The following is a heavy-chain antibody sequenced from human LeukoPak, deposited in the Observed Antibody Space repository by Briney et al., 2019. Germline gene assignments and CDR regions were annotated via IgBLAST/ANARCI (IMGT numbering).Heavy chain of an antibody. V-gene: IGHV3-53*01. Sequence: GGSLRLSCAASGFTVSSNYMSWVRQAPGKGLEWVSVIYSGGSTYYADSVKGRFTISRDNSKNTLYLQMNSLRAEDTAVYYCASRIAVAGGYYFDYWGQGTLVTVSS. CDR2: IYSGGST. CDR3: ASRIAVAGGYYFDY. J-gene: IGHJ4*02. CDR1: GFTVSSNY. D-gene: IGHD6-19*01.